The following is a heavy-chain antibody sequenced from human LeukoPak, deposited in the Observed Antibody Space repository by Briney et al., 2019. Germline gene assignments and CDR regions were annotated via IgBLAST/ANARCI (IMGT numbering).Heavy chain of an antibody. Sequence: GGSLRLSCAASGFTFSNAWLNWVRQAPGKGLVWVSRIASDGSGTTYADSVKGRFSISRDNAKNTLYLQMNSLRVEDTAVYYCARGRPHGNDYWGQGTLVTVSS. D-gene: IGHD4-23*01. CDR1: GFTFSNAW. V-gene: IGHV3-74*01. J-gene: IGHJ4*02. CDR2: IASDGSGT. CDR3: ARGRPHGNDY.